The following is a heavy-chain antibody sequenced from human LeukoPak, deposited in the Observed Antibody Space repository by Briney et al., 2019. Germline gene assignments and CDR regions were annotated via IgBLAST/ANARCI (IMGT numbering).Heavy chain of an antibody. CDR3: ARVGEAPSVTDLQNYYYYYMDV. CDR2: IYTSGST. V-gene: IGHV4-4*07. CDR1: GGSISSYY. D-gene: IGHD4-11*01. J-gene: IGHJ6*03. Sequence: PSETLSLTCTVSGGSISSYYWSWIRQPAGKGLEWIGRIYTSGSTNYNPSLKSRVTMSVDTSKNQFSLKLSSVTAADTAVYYCARVGEAPSVTDLQNYYYYYMDVWGKGTTVTVSS.